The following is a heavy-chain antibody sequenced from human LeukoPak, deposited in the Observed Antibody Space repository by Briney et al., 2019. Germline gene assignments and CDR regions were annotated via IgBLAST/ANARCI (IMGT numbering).Heavy chain of an antibody. CDR3: ASSLAYGDSDY. V-gene: IGHV4-59*01. CDR1: GGSISSYY. J-gene: IGHJ4*02. CDR2: IYYSGST. D-gene: IGHD4-17*01. Sequence: SETLSLTCTVSGGSISSYYWSWIRQPPGKGLQWIGYIYYSGSTNYNPSLKSRVTISVDTSKNQFSLRLTSVTAADTAVYYCASSLAYGDSDYWGQGTLVTVSS.